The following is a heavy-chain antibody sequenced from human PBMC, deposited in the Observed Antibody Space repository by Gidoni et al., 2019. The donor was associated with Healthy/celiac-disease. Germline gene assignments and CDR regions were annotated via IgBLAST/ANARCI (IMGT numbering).Heavy chain of an antibody. V-gene: IGHV3-23*01. J-gene: IGHJ5*02. Sequence: EVQLLESGGGLVQPGGSLRLSCAASGFTFSSYAMSWVRQAPGKGLEWVSAISGSGGSTYYADSVKGRFTISRDNSKNTLYLQMNSLRAEDTAVYYCAKFGATVTTVTTGSFDPWGQGTLVTVSS. D-gene: IGHD4-17*01. CDR1: GFTFSSYA. CDR2: ISGSGGST. CDR3: AKFGATVTTVTTGSFDP.